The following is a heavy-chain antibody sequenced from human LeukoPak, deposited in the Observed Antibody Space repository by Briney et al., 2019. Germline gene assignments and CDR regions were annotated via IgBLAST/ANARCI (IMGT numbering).Heavy chain of an antibody. CDR3: ARVRLEYYFDY. J-gene: IGHJ4*02. Sequence: SETPSLTCTVSGASVSSSSDYWSWIRQPPGKGLEWIGYFSYSGSTNYNPSLKSRVTISIDTSKNQFSLKVSSVTAADTAVYYCARVRLEYYFDYWGQGTLVTVSS. CDR2: FSYSGST. D-gene: IGHD1-1*01. CDR1: GASVSSSSDY. V-gene: IGHV4-61*01.